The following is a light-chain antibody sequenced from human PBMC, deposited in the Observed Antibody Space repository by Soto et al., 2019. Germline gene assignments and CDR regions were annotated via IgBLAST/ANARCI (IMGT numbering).Light chain of an antibody. CDR3: QSYDSSLSGWV. V-gene: IGLV1-40*01. CDR2: GNS. CDR1: SSNIGAGYD. Sequence: QSVLTQPPSVYGAPVQRVTISCNGSSSNIGAGYDVHWYQQLPGTAPKLLIYGNSNRPSGVPDRFSGSKSGTSASLAITGLRAEDEADYYCQSYDSSLSGWVFGGGTKLTVL. J-gene: IGLJ3*02.